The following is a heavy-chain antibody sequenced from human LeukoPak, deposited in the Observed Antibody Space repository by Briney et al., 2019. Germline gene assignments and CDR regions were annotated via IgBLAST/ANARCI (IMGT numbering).Heavy chain of an antibody. D-gene: IGHD3-10*01. CDR3: ARDRTAWFGDLLIGYGMDV. V-gene: IGHV3-74*03. Sequence: GGSLRLSCAASGFTFSNYWMHWVRQAPGKGLVWVSRIDSNGISTTYVDSVKGRFTISRDNAKKTLYLQMNSLRAEDTAVYYCARDRTAWFGDLLIGYGMDVRGQGTTVTVSS. CDR2: IDSNGIST. CDR1: GFTFSNYW. J-gene: IGHJ6*02.